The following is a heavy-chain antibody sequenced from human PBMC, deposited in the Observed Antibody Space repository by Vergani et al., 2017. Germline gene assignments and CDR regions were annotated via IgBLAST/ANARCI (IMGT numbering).Heavy chain of an antibody. CDR2: ILPLFGTP. CDR1: GGTFSNHV. CDR3: ARDGGSGVEVPAAIGYYYYYMDV. D-gene: IGHD2-2*01. J-gene: IGHJ6*03. Sequence: QVQLVQSGAEVKKPGSSVKVSCKSSGGTFSNHVLAWVRQAPGQGLEWMGGILPLFGTPTYAQRFQGRVTITADESTTTAYMEMTSLTSEDSVIYYCARDGGSGVEVPAAIGYYYYYMDVWGEGTTVTVSS. V-gene: IGHV1-69*01.